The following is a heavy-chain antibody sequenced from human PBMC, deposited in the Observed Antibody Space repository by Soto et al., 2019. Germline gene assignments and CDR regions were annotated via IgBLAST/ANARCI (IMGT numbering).Heavy chain of an antibody. CDR2: ITGSGDYT. J-gene: IGHJ4*02. Sequence: GGYLRLSCAASGFTFGSYTMSWVRQAPGKGLEWVSAITGSGDYTSYADSVKGRFTISRDNSKNTLYLQMNSLRAEDTAVYYCARLTGSKLGYFDYWGQGTLVTGSS. CDR3: ARLTGSKLGYFDY. CDR1: GFTFGSYT. V-gene: IGHV3-23*01. D-gene: IGHD7-27*01.